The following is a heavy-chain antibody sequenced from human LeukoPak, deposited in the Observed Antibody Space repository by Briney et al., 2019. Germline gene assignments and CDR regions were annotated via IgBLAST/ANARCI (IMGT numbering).Heavy chain of an antibody. CDR3: ARFDYGDYGRFDY. CDR1: GGSISSSNW. D-gene: IGHD4-17*01. J-gene: IGHJ4*02. Sequence: PSGTLSLTCAVSGGSISSSNWWSWVRQPPGKGLEWIEEIYHSGSTNYNPSLKSRVTISVDKSKNQFSLKLSSVTAADTAVYYCARFDYGDYGRFDYWGQGTLVTVSS. V-gene: IGHV4-4*02. CDR2: IYHSGST.